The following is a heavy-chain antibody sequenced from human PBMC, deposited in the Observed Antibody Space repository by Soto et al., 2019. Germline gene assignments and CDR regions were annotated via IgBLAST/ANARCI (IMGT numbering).Heavy chain of an antibody. Sequence: VGSLRLSCAASGFTFNAAWMSWVRQAPGKGLEWVGRIKSKADGGTTDFAAPVKGRFTISRDDSKNTVYLQMNSLKIEDTAVYYCTTGLAAAGTNYWGQGTLVTVSS. CDR3: TTGLAAAGTNY. J-gene: IGHJ4*02. CDR1: GFTFNAAW. D-gene: IGHD6-13*01. V-gene: IGHV3-15*01. CDR2: IKSKADGGTT.